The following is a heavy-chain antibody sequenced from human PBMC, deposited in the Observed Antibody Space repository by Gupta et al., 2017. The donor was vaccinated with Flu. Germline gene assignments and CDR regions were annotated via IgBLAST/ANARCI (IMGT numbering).Heavy chain of an antibody. CDR2: IYPNTGGT. J-gene: IGHJ4*02. CDR3: ASISGSYRNDY. V-gene: IGHV1-2*02. Sequence: HWVRQAPGQGLEWMGWIYPNTGGTNYAQKFQGRVTMTRDTSITTVYMELSRRRSDDTAVYYCASISGSYRNDYWGQGTLVTVSS. D-gene: IGHD1-26*01.